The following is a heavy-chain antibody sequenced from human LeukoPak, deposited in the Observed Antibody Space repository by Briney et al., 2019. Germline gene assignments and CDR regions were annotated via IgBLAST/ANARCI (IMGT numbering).Heavy chain of an antibody. CDR1: GFTFSDYY. D-gene: IGHD3-10*01. V-gene: IGHV3-11*01. Sequence: GGSLRLSCAASGFTFSDYYMSWIRQAPGKGLEWVSYISSSGSTIYYADSVKGRFTISRDNAKNSLYLQMNSLRAEDTAVYYCAMHTYYYGSGSYRDDAFDIWGQGTMVTVSS. CDR2: ISSSGSTI. CDR3: AMHTYYYGSGSYRDDAFDI. J-gene: IGHJ3*02.